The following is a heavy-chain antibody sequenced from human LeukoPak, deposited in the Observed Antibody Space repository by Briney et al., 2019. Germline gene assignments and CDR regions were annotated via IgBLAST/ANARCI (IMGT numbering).Heavy chain of an antibody. V-gene: IGHV3-23*01. CDR1: GFTFSSYG. CDR3: AKGFPKNKYYYMDV. D-gene: IGHD1/OR15-1a*01. Sequence: QPGGTLRLSCAASGFTFSSYGMSWVRQAPGKGLEWVSAISGSGGSTYYADSVKGRFTISRDNSKNTLYLQMNSLRAEDTAVYYCAKGFPKNKYYYMDVWGKGTTVTVSS. J-gene: IGHJ6*03. CDR2: ISGSGGST.